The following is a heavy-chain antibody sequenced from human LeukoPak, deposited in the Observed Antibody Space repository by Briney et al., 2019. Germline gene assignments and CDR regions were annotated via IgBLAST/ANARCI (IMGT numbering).Heavy chain of an antibody. Sequence: SETLSLTCTVSGGSISSYYWSWIRQPPGKGLEWIGYIYYSGSTNYNASLKSRITISVDTYNNQFSLKLSSVTAAAAAVYYCARLRYLSYYYGMDVWGQGTTVTVSS. CDR1: GGSISSYY. CDR2: IYYSGST. V-gene: IGHV4-59*08. D-gene: IGHD3-9*01. J-gene: IGHJ6*02. CDR3: ARLRYLSYYYGMDV.